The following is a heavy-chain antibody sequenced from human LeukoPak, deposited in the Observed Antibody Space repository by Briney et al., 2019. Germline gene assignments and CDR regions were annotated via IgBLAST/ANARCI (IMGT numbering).Heavy chain of an antibody. CDR3: ARDADRYDILTGYLYYYYYYGMDV. V-gene: IGHV3-21*01. D-gene: IGHD3-9*01. J-gene: IGHJ6*02. Sequence: RGSLRLSCAASGFTFSSYSMNWVRQAPGKGLEWVSSISSSSSYIYYADSVKGRFTISRDNAKNSLYLQMNSLRAEDTAVYYCARDADRYDILTGYLYYYYYYGMDVWGQGTTVTVSS. CDR1: GFTFSSYS. CDR2: ISSSSSYI.